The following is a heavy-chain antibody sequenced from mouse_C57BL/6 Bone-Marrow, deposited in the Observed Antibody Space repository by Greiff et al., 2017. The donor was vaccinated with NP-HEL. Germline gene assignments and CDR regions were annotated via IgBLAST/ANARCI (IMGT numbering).Heavy chain of an antibody. Sequence: VQLQESGAELVKPGASVKLSCKASGYTFTEYTIHWVKQGSGQGLEWIGWFYPGSGSIKYNEKFKDKATLTADKSSSTVYMDLSRLTSEDSAVYFCARHGDYFGSSYGYFDVWGTGTTVTVSS. V-gene: IGHV1-62-2*01. CDR3: ARHGDYFGSSYGYFDV. J-gene: IGHJ1*03. CDR2: FYPGSGSI. D-gene: IGHD1-1*01. CDR1: GYTFTEYT.